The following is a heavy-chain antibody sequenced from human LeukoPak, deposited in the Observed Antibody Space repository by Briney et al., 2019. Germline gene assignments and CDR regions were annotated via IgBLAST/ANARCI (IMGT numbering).Heavy chain of an antibody. V-gene: IGHV3-21*01. J-gene: IGHJ4*02. CDR2: ISSSSSSI. D-gene: IGHD6-13*01. CDR1: GFSFKTYE. Sequence: GGSLRLSCVASGFSFKTYEMNWVRQAPGKGLECVSSISSSSSSIYYADSVKGRFTISRDDAKNSLYLQMNSLRAEDTAVYYCARTATDTGEFDYWGQGTLVTVSS. CDR3: ARTATDTGEFDY.